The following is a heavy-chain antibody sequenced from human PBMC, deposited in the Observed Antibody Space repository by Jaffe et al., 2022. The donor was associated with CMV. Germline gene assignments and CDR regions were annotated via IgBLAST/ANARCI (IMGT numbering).Heavy chain of an antibody. Sequence: EVKLAESGGGSVQPGGSLRLSCSASGFTLDSYEMNWVRQTPGKGLEWVSFISRNGENAYHAEFVEGRFTISRDNAKNSIYLHLNSLRAEDTAIYYCARDPTGYIYGFNYFDLWGQGTLVTVSS. CDR1: GFTLDSYE. J-gene: IGHJ4*02. V-gene: IGHV3-48*03. CDR3: ARDPTGYIYGFNYFDL. CDR2: ISRNGENA. D-gene: IGHD3-9*01.